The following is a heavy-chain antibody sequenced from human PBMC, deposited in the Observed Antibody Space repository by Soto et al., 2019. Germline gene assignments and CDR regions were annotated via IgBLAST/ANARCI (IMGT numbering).Heavy chain of an antibody. Sequence: QVQLVQSGAELKKPGSSVNVSCAASGGTFKTYTINWVRQAPGQGLEWIGQIIPMYDSANYAQRLQGRVTISADTSTNIAYMALRGLRSEDTALYYCATWRTYSGSYCFDNWGQGTLVSVSS. CDR3: ATWRTYSGSYCFDN. CDR1: GGTFKTYT. V-gene: IGHV1-69*06. D-gene: IGHD1-26*01. CDR2: IIPMYDSA. J-gene: IGHJ4*02.